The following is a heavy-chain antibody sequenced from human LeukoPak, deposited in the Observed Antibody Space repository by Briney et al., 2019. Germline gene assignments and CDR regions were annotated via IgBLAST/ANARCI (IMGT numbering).Heavy chain of an antibody. CDR2: MNPNSGNT. D-gene: IGHD5-18*01. J-gene: IGHJ5*02. CDR3: AVNVDTAMVNWFDP. Sequence: ASVKVSCKASGYTFTSYGISWVRQAPGQGLEWMGWMNPNSGNTGYAQKFQGRVTMTRNTSVSTAYMELSSLRSEDTAVYYCAVNVDTAMVNWFDPWGQGTLVTVSS. V-gene: IGHV1-8*02. CDR1: GYTFTSYG.